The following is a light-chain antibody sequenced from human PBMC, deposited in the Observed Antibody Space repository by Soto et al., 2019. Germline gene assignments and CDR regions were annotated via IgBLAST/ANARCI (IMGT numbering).Light chain of an antibody. J-gene: IGKJ4*01. CDR1: QSIGIF. CDR3: QHSYSIVT. V-gene: IGKV1-39*01. CDR2: AAS. Sequence: DIQMTQSPSSLSASVGDKVTITCRASQSIGIFLNWYQQKPGKAPQLLIYAASSLQSGVPSRFSASGSGADSTLTISSLQPEDFATYYCQHSYSIVTFGGGTKVEIK.